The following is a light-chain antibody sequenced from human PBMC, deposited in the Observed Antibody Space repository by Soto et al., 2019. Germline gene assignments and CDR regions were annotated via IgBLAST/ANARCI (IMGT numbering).Light chain of an antibody. CDR1: QSLLYTSDNKNY. CDR3: QHFSTSPQT. V-gene: IGKV4-1*01. Sequence: DIVMTQSPDSLAVSLGERATINCKSSQSLLYTSDNKNYLAWYQQKPGQPPKLLIYWASTRESGVPDRFSGSGSGTDFTLTISSLQAEDVAVYYCQHFSTSPQTFGQGTKLEIK. CDR2: WAS. J-gene: IGKJ2*01.